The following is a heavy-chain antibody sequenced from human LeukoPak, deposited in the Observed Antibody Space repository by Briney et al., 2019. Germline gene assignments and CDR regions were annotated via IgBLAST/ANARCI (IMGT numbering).Heavy chain of an antibody. V-gene: IGHV3-30-3*01. CDR1: GFTFSSYA. CDR3: ARAQLAAAATGGFDY. CDR2: ISYDGSNK. J-gene: IGHJ4*02. Sequence: GGSLRLSCAASGFTFSSYAMHWVRQAPGKGLEWVAVISYDGSNKYYADSMKGRFTISRDNSKNTLFLQMNSLRAEDTAVYYCARAQLAAAATGGFDYWGQGTLVTVSS. D-gene: IGHD6-13*01.